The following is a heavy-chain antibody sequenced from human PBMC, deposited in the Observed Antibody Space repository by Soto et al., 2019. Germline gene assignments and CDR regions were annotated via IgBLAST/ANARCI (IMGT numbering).Heavy chain of an antibody. D-gene: IGHD6-6*01. J-gene: IGHJ4*02. V-gene: IGHV4-31*03. CDR1: GGSISTGGYD. CDR2: IYYSGST. Sequence: QVQLQESGPGLVKPSQTLSLTCTVSGGSISTGGYDWSWIRQYPGMGLEWIGYIYYSGSTYYNPSLKSRVIMSVDTSKNQFSLKLTSVTAADTAVYYCARDSSSPAVFDYWGQGTLVTVSS. CDR3: ARDSSSPAVFDY.